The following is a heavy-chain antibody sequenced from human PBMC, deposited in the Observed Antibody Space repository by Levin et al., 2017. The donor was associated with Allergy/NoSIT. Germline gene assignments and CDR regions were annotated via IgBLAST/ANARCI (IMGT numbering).Heavy chain of an antibody. Sequence: GGSLRLSCAASGFTFSSYWMAWVRQAPGKGLEWVANIKEDGTEKYYVDSVKGRFTISRDNAKNSLYLQMNTLRDEDTAMYYCARDKGWAGVVTGNWFDPWGQGTLVTVSS. J-gene: IGHJ5*02. CDR3: ARDKGWAGVVTGNWFDP. CDR2: IKEDGTEK. V-gene: IGHV3-7*01. CDR1: GFTFSSYW. D-gene: IGHD3-3*01.